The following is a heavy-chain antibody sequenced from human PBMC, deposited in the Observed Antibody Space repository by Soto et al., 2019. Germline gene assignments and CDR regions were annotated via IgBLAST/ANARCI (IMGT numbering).Heavy chain of an antibody. CDR2: INPNSGGT. D-gene: IGHD2-2*01. CDR3: ARGQLLSYYYSGMDV. V-gene: IGHV1-2*04. CDR1: GYTFTGYY. J-gene: IGHJ6*02. Sequence: QVQLVQSGAEVKKPGASVKVSCKASGYTFTGYYMHWVRQAPGQGLEWMGWINPNSGGTNYAQKFQGWVTMTRDTSISTAYMELSRLRSDDTAVYYCARGQLLSYYYSGMDVWGQGTTVTVSS.